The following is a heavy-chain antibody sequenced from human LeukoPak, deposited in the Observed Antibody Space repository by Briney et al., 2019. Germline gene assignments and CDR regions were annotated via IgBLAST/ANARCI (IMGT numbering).Heavy chain of an antibody. CDR3: ARGAYLYDSSGYYLFQDAFDI. CDR1: GGSISSSSYY. Sequence: PSETLSLTCTVSGGSISSSSYYWGWIRQPPGKGLEWIGSIYYSGSTYYNPSLKSRVTISVDTSKNQFSLKLSSVTAADTATYYCARGAYLYDSSGYYLFQDAFDIWGQGTMVTVSA. J-gene: IGHJ3*02. V-gene: IGHV4-39*01. CDR2: IYYSGST. D-gene: IGHD3-22*01.